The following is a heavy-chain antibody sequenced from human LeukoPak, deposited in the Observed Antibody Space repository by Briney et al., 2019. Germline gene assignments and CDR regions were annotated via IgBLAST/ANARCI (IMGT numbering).Heavy chain of an antibody. V-gene: IGHV2-70*17. CDR3: SRNERTLWETLDY. Sequence: SGPALVKPTQTLALTCTFSGFSLTTRGLWVSWVCQPSVKPLEWLARIDWDGDKFYSTSLKNRLTISKDTSQYQVILTLTNTQPMNTGTCCCSRNERTLWETLDYWGQGTLVTVSS. CDR2: IDWDGDK. J-gene: IGHJ4*02. D-gene: IGHD1-26*01. CDR1: GFSLTTRGLW.